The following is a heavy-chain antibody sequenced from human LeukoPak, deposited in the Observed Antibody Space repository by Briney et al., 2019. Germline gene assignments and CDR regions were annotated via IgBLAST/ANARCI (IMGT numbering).Heavy chain of an antibody. CDR3: AGQIGVVVPATLTSNWFDP. D-gene: IGHD2-2*01. V-gene: IGHV4-39*01. J-gene: IGHJ5*02. CDR2: ISYRGKT. Sequence: ETLSLTCTVSGGFISNSNYYWGWIRQPPGTGLEWIGSISYRGKTSYNPSLTSRVSISVDTSSNQFSLKLTSVTAADTAVYYCAGQIGVVVPATLTSNWFDPWGQGTLVAVSS. CDR1: GGFISNSNYY.